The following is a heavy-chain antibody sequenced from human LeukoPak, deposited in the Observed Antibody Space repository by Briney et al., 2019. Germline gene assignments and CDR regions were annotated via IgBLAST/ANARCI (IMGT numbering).Heavy chain of an antibody. CDR3: ARDGAGGDDSAFDV. CDR1: GFTLSDHL. V-gene: IGHV3-72*01. CDR2: RRSKSKKYTT. D-gene: IGHD3-22*01. Sequence: GGSLRLSCAASGFTLSDHLMDWVRQAPGKGLEWIGRRRSKSKKYTTEYAASVKGRFIISGDESRNSMFLQLNSLKTEDTAMYYCARDGAGGDDSAFDVWGQGTMVTVSS. J-gene: IGHJ3*01.